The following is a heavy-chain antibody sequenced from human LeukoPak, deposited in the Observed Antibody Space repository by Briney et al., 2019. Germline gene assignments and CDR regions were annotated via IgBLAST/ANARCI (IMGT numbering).Heavy chain of an antibody. Sequence: ASVKVSCKASGYTFSNYAIHWVRQAPGQRLEWMGWINAGNGNTKYSQKFQGRVTITRDTSASTAYMELSSLRSEDTAVYYCARGSGVQIWGQGTLVTISS. J-gene: IGHJ4*02. CDR1: GYTFSNYA. V-gene: IGHV1-3*01. D-gene: IGHD3-10*01. CDR3: ARGSGVQI. CDR2: INAGNGNT.